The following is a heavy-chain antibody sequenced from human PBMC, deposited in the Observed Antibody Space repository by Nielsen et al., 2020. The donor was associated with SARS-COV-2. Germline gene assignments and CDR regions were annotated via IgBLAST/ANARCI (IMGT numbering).Heavy chain of an antibody. Sequence: WVRQAPGQGLEWMGIINPSGGSTSYAQKFQGRVTMTRDTSTSTVYMELSSLRSEDTAVYYCAGDLTGTTSASPDYYYGMDVWGQGTTVTVSS. D-gene: IGHD1-20*01. CDR3: AGDLTGTTSASPDYYYGMDV. CDR2: INPSGGST. V-gene: IGHV1-46*01. J-gene: IGHJ6*02.